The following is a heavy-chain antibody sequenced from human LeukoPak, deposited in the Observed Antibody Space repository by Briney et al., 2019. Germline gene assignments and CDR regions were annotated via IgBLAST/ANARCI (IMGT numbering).Heavy chain of an antibody. J-gene: IGHJ4*02. CDR1: GFTFSSSW. Sequence: GGSLRLSCAASGFTFSSSWMSWVRQAPGKGLGWVANINEDGSAKYYVDSVKGRFTISRDNAKRSLDLQVNSLRAEDTAVYYCTRSRRDGNDYWGQGTLVTVSS. CDR2: INEDGSAK. V-gene: IGHV3-7*01. CDR3: TRSRRDGNDY. D-gene: IGHD5-24*01.